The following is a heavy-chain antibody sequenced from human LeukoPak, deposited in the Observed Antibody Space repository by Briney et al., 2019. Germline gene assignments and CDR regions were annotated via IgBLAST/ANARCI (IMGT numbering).Heavy chain of an antibody. V-gene: IGHV1-2*02. Sequence: ASVKVSCKASGYTXTDYYLHWVRQAPGQGPEWMGWINPNSGGTKYAQKFQGRVTMTRDTSISTAYMELSSLRSDDTAVYYCARRGEGYNFAYWGQGTLVTVSS. J-gene: IGHJ4*02. CDR3: ARRGEGYNFAY. CDR1: GYTXTDYY. D-gene: IGHD5-24*01. CDR2: INPNSGGT.